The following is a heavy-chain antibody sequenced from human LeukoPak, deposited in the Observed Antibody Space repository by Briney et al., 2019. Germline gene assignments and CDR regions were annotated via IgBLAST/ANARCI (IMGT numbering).Heavy chain of an antibody. CDR3: ARQNDFRLDY. CDR2: IYPGDSDT. D-gene: IGHD3-3*01. J-gene: IGHJ4*02. Sequence: GESLKISCKGSGYSFTSYWIGWVRQMPGKGLEWMGIIYPGDSDTRYSPSFQGQVTISVDTSIGTAYRQWSSLKASDTAIYYCARQNDFRLDYWGQGTLVTVSS. V-gene: IGHV5-51*01. CDR1: GYSFTSYW.